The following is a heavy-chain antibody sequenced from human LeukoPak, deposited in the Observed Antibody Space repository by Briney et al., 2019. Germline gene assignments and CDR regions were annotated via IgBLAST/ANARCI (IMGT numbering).Heavy chain of an antibody. CDR3: ARMRDGRTY. V-gene: IGHV1-8*02. J-gene: IGHJ4*02. D-gene: IGHD1-1*01. CDR2: MNPNSGNT. Sequence: ASVKVSCKASGGTFSSYAISWVRQATGQGLEWMGWMNPNSGNTGYAQKFQGRVTMTRNTSISTAYMELSSLRSEDTAVYYCARMRDGRTYWGQGTLVTVSS. CDR1: GGTFSSYA.